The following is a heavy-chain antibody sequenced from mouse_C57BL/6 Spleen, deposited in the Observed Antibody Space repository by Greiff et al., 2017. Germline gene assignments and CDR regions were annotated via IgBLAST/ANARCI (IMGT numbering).Heavy chain of an antibody. CDR2: INPNNGGT. CDR3: ARPYYYGSSYRYFDV. D-gene: IGHD1-1*01. V-gene: IGHV1-18*01. CDR1: GYTFTDYN. J-gene: IGHJ1*03. Sequence: VQLQQSGPELVKPGASVKIPCKASGYTFTDYNMDWVQQSHGKSLEWIGDINPNNGGTINNQKFNGKATLTVDKSSSTAYMELRSLTSEDTAVYYCARPYYYGSSYRYFDVWGTGTTVTVSS.